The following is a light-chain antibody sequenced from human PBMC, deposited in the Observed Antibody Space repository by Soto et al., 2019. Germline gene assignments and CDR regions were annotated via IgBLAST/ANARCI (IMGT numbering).Light chain of an antibody. Sequence: DVQITQSPSTRAGSVGDTGTIACRASQSIGRWLAWYQQNAGKAPKLLIHDASSLQSGVPSRFSGSGSGTEFTLTISGLQPDDFTTYYCQQYSSYWTFGQGTKVDI. J-gene: IGKJ1*01. V-gene: IGKV1-5*01. CDR1: QSIGRW. CDR2: DAS. CDR3: QQYSSYWT.